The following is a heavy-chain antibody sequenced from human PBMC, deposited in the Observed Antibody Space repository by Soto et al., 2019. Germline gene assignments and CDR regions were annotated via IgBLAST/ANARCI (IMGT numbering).Heavy chain of an antibody. CDR3: ARRYAGNFDY. V-gene: IGHV4-59*01. D-gene: IGHD2-8*01. CDR1: GGSISSYY. Sequence: QVQLQESGPGLVKPSETLSLTCTVSGGSISSYYWSWIRQPPGKGLEWIGYIYYSGSTNYNPSLNGRVTISVDTSKNRFSLKLSSVTAADTAVYCCARRYAGNFDYWGQGTLVTVSS. J-gene: IGHJ4*02. CDR2: IYYSGST.